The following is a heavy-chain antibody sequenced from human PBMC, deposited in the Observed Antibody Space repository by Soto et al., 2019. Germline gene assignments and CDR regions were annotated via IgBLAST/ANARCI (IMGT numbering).Heavy chain of an antibody. V-gene: IGHV4-30-2*01. Sequence: QLQLQESGSGLVKPSQTLSLTCAVSGGSISSGGYSWSWIRQPPGKGLEWIGYIYHSGSTYYNPSLKSRVTITVDRSKNQFSLKLSSVTAADTAVYYXXXXXXXXXXPXYYYGXDVWGQGTTVTXSS. CDR2: IYHSGST. CDR3: XXXXXXXXXPXYYYGXDV. CDR1: GGSISSGGYS. J-gene: IGHJ6*02.